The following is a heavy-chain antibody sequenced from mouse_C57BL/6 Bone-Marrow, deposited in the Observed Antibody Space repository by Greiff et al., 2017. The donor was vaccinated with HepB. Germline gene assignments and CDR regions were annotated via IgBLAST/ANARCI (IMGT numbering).Heavy chain of an antibody. J-gene: IGHJ1*03. CDR2: INPGSGGT. CDR1: GYAFTNYL. V-gene: IGHV1-54*01. D-gene: IGHD1-1*01. Sequence: VQLQESGAELVRPGTSVKVSCKASGYAFTNYLIEWVKQRPGQGLEWIGVINPGSGGTNYNEKFKGKATLTADKSSSTAYMQLSSLTSEDSAVYFCASTPSTTVVPWYFDVWGTGTTVTVSS. CDR3: ASTPSTTVVPWYFDV.